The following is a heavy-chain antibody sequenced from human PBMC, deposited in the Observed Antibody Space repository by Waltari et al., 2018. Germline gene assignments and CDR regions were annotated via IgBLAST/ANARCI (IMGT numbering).Heavy chain of an antibody. CDR1: GFTFSSYG. D-gene: IGHD3-10*01. CDR3: AKGSGSYPSYYFDY. V-gene: IGHV3-30*18. CDR2: IWYDGSNK. Sequence: QVQLVESGGGVVQPGRSLRLSCAASGFTFSSYGMHWVRKSPGKGLEWVAVIWYDGSNKYYADSVKGRFTISRDNSKNTLYLQMNSLRAEDTAMYYCAKGSGSYPSYYFDYWGQGTLVTVSS. J-gene: IGHJ4*02.